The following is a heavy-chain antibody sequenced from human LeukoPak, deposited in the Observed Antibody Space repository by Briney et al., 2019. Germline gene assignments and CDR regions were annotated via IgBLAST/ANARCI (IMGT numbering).Heavy chain of an antibody. V-gene: IGHV4-38-2*02. Sequence: SETLSLTCSVSGYSITSGFYWGWIRQPLGKGLEWIGSASHSGSTYFNPSLKSRVTISVDTSENQFSLKLSSVTAADTAVYYCARGAYSSSWFNWFDPWGQGTLVTVSS. J-gene: IGHJ5*02. CDR1: GYSITSGFY. D-gene: IGHD6-13*01. CDR2: ASHSGST. CDR3: ARGAYSSSWFNWFDP.